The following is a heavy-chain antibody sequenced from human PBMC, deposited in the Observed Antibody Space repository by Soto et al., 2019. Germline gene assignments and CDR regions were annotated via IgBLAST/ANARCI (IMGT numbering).Heavy chain of an antibody. V-gene: IGHV4-59*01. D-gene: IGHD2-15*01. J-gene: IGHJ4*02. CDR2: IYYSGSS. CDR1: GVSFSTYY. Sequence: QVQLQESGPGLVKPSETLSLTCTVSGVSFSTYYWSWIRQAPGKGLEWIGYIYYSGSSNYNPSLKSRVTMSVDTSKNQLSLKRSSVTAADTAVYYCARDQGGPFDYWGQGTLVTVSS. CDR3: ARDQGGPFDY.